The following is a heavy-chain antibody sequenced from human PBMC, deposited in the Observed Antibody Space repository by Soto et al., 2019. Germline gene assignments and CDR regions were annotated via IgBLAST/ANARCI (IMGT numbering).Heavy chain of an antibody. Sequence: QVQWVQSGSEVKKPGASVTFSCKASGYPFTGYYIHWVRQAPGQGPEWMGWVSPKTGETNYVQKCQGRVTMTPETSTSTAYLELTRLRADATAVYYCARRPMWRQVAQEYGMDVWGPGTTVTVS. CDR2: VSPKTGET. CDR1: GYPFTGYY. CDR3: ARRPMWRQVAQEYGMDV. J-gene: IGHJ6*02. V-gene: IGHV1-2*02. D-gene: IGHD2-15*01.